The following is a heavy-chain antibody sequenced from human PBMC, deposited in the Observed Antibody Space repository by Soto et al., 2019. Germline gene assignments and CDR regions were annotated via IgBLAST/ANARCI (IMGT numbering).Heavy chain of an antibody. D-gene: IGHD3-22*01. CDR3: ARDIYYAFDY. J-gene: IGHJ4*02. Sequence: EVQLVESGGGLVQPGGSLRLSCAASGFTFSSYSMNWVRQAPGKGLEWISYISTSNSMYYAYSVKGRFTISRDNAKNSLYLQMNSLRDEDTAVYYCARDIYYAFDYWGQGTLVTVSS. V-gene: IGHV3-48*02. CDR1: GFTFSSYS. CDR2: ISTSNSM.